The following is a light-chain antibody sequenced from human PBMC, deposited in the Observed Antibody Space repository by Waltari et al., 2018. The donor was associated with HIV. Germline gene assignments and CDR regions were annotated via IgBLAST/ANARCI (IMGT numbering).Light chain of an antibody. V-gene: IGLV1-47*01. CDR1: GSNLGSNY. J-gene: IGLJ3*02. Sequence: QSVLTQPPSASGTPGQRVTISCSGSGSNLGSNYVYWYQQLPGTAPKLLIYKSNQRPSGVPDRFSGSKSGTSASLAISGLRSEDEADYYCAVWDDSLSGWVFGGGTKLTVL. CDR3: AVWDDSLSGWV. CDR2: KSN.